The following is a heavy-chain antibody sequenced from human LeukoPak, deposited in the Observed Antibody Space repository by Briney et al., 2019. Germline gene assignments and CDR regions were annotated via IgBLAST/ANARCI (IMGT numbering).Heavy chain of an antibody. J-gene: IGHJ6*02. V-gene: IGHV4-39*02. Sequence: PSETLSLTRGVSGGSINSEDFYWAWIRQPPGKGLEWLVNVHHSGSAFYSPALKSRLSILVDTSKNHFFLRLNSVTAADTAVYYCAKTAWTRYPRCYYAMDVWGQGTTVTVS. CDR3: AKTAWTRYPRCYYAMDV. D-gene: IGHD1-1*01. CDR1: GGSINSEDFY. CDR2: VHHSGSA.